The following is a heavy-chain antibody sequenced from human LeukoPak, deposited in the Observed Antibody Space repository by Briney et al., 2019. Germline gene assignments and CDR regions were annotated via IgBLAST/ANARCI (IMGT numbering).Heavy chain of an antibody. Sequence: SQTLSLTCTVSGSSISSSSYYWGWIRQPPGKGLEWIGSIYYSGSTYYNPSLKSRVTISVDTSKNQFSLKLSSVTAADTAVYYCARGSSVGVDYWGQGTLVTVSS. CDR2: IYYSGST. D-gene: IGHD6-13*01. V-gene: IGHV4-39*07. J-gene: IGHJ4*02. CDR3: ARGSSVGVDY. CDR1: GSSISSSSYY.